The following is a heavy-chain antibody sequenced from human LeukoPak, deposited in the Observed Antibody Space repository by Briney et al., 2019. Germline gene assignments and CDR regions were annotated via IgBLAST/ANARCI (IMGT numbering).Heavy chain of an antibody. CDR2: IWNDGSIK. Sequence: PGGSLRLSCAASGFTFNIYGIHWVRQAPGKGLEWVAVIWNDGSIKYYADSVKGRFTISRDNSKNTLYLQMNSLRVEDTAVYYCARDKVEQWLDDWGQGTLVTVSS. CDR3: ARDKVEQWLDD. V-gene: IGHV3-33*01. CDR1: GFTFNIYG. D-gene: IGHD6-19*01. J-gene: IGHJ4*02.